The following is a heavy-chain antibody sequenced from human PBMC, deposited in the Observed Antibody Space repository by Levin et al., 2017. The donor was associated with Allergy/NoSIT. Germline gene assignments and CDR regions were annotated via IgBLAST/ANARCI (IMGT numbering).Heavy chain of an antibody. V-gene: IGHV3-7*01. CDR2: IKQDGSEK. J-gene: IGHJ4*02. CDR3: ARDRLGRWLQLWDY. Sequence: GGSLRLSCAASGFTFSSYWMSWVRQAPGKGLEWVANIKQDGSEKYYVDSVKGRFTISRDNAKNSLYLQMNSLRAEDTAVYYCARDRLGRWLQLWDYWGQGTLVTVSS. D-gene: IGHD5-24*01. CDR1: GFTFSSYW.